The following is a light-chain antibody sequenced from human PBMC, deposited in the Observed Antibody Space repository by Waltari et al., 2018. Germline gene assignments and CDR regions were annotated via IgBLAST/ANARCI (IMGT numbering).Light chain of an antibody. CDR3: SSYTSSSTRV. Sequence: QSALTQPASVSGSPGQSITISCTGTSSDVGDYNYVSWYQQHPGKAPKLMIYDVSKRPSGVSNRFSGSKSGNTASLTISGLQAEDEADYYCSSYTSSSTRVLGTGTEVTVL. V-gene: IGLV2-14*03. CDR1: SSDVGDYNY. CDR2: DVS. J-gene: IGLJ1*01.